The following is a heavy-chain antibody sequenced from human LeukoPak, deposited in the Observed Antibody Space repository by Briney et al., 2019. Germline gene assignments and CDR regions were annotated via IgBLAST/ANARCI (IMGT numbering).Heavy chain of an antibody. CDR1: GYTFTGYY. Sequence: ASVKVSRKASGYTFTGYYMHWVRQAPGQGLEWVGRINLNSGGTNYAQKFQGRVTMTRDTSTSTAYMELSRLRPDDTAVYYCARTYYDFWSGQLYYFDYWGQGTLVTVSS. D-gene: IGHD3-3*01. J-gene: IGHJ4*02. V-gene: IGHV1-2*06. CDR3: ARTYYDFWSGQLYYFDY. CDR2: INLNSGGT.